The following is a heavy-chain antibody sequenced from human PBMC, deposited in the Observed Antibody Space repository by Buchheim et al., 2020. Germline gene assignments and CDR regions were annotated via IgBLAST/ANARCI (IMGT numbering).Heavy chain of an antibody. CDR3: AKAVNNSWYVFDY. J-gene: IGHJ4*02. Sequence: EVQLLESGGGLVQPGGSLRLSCAASGFTFSNYIMSWVRQAPGKGLEWVSAMSGVGGTTYYADSVKGRFTIPRDNSKHTLYLQMNSLRAEDTAEYYCAKAVNNSWYVFDYWGQGAL. D-gene: IGHD6-13*01. CDR2: MSGVGGTT. CDR1: GFTFSNYI. V-gene: IGHV3-23*01.